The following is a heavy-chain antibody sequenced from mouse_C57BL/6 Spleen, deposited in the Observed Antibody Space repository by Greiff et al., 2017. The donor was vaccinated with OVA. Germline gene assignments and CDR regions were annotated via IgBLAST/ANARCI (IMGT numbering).Heavy chain of an antibody. Sequence: VQLQQSGPELVKPGASVKISCKASGYTFTDYYMNWVKQSHGKSLEWIGDINPNNGGTSYNQKFKGKATLTVDKSSSTAYMELRSLTSEDSAVDDCAREGKRYYAMDYWGQGTSVTVSS. CDR2: INPNNGGT. J-gene: IGHJ4*01. V-gene: IGHV1-26*01. CDR3: AREGKRYYAMDY. CDR1: GYTFTDYY. D-gene: IGHD2-1*01.